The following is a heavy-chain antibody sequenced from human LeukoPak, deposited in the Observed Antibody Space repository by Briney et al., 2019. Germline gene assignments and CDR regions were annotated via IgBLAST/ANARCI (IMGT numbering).Heavy chain of an antibody. CDR2: INPNSGGT. CDR1: GYTFTGYY. Sequence: ASVKVSCKASGYTFTGYYIHWVRLAPGQGLEWMGWINPNSGGTNYAQKFQGRVTMTRDTSISTAYMELSRLRSDDTAVYYCARVLGNTAMVHIDYWGQGTLVTVSS. J-gene: IGHJ4*02. V-gene: IGHV1-2*02. D-gene: IGHD5-18*01. CDR3: ARVLGNTAMVHIDY.